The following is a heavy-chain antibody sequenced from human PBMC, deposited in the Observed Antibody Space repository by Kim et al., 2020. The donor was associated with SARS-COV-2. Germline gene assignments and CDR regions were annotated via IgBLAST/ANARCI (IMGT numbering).Heavy chain of an antibody. CDR1: GFTFNSYA. D-gene: IGHD6-19*01. CDR2: IRDSGGRK. Sequence: GGSLRLSCAASGFTFNSYAMSWVRQAPGKGLEWVAGIRDSGGRKKYADSVKGRFSISRDNSKNTLYLQMDSLRAEDTAVYYCAKDTSGSSGWFEYFQRWGQGTLVPVPS. J-gene: IGHJ1*01. V-gene: IGHV3-23*01. CDR3: AKDTSGSSGWFEYFQR.